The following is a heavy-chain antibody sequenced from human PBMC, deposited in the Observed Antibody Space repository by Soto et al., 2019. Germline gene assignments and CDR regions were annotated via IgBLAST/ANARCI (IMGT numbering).Heavy chain of an antibody. CDR3: ARDWNGYRDY. Sequence: EAQLVESGGDLVQPGGSLRLSRAASGFTFSGFWMPWVRQAPGTGLACVANIKQDGSEKYYVDSVKGRFTISRDNAKNSLYLQMNSLRAEDTAVYYCARDWNGYRDYWGQGTLVTVSS. CDR2: IKQDGSEK. J-gene: IGHJ4*02. CDR1: GFTFSGFW. D-gene: IGHD5-12*01. V-gene: IGHV3-7*05.